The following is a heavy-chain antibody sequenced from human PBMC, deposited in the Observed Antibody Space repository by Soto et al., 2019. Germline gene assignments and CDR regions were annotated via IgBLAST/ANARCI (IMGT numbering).Heavy chain of an antibody. CDR2: ISGSGSST. V-gene: IGHV3-23*01. CDR3: AKPSQGALYDYGMDV. CDR1: EFTFSSYA. J-gene: IGHJ6*02. Sequence: EVQLLESGGGLVQPGGSLRLSCAASEFTFSSYAMSWVRQAPGKGLEWVSVISGSGSSTYYADYGKGRFTISRDNSKNMLYLQMNSLRAEYTAVYYCAKPSQGALYDYGMDVWGQGTTVTVSS.